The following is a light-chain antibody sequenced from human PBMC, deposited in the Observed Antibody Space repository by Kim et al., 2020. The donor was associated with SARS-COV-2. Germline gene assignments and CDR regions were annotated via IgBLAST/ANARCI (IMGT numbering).Light chain of an antibody. CDR1: QSISSW. J-gene: IGKJ1*01. CDR3: QQYNSYPWT. CDR2: KAS. V-gene: IGKV1-5*03. Sequence: AYLGDRVTITCRASQSISSWLAWYQQKPGKAPKLLIYKASSLDSGVPSRFSGSGSGTEFTLTISSLQPDDFATYYCQQYNSYPWTFGQGTKVDIK.